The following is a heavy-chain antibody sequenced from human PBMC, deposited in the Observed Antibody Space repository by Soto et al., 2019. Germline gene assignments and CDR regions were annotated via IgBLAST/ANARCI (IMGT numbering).Heavy chain of an antibody. V-gene: IGHV3-23*01. D-gene: IGHD2-2*02. CDR2: ISGSGGST. Sequence: EVQLLESGGGLVQPGGSLRLSCAASGFTFSSYAMSWVRQAPGKGLEWVSAISGSGGSTYYADSVKGRFTISRDNSKKTRYLQMNRQRAEDTAVYYGAKVRQDIVVVPAAITFDYWGQVTLVTVSS. CDR3: AKVRQDIVVVPAAITFDY. CDR1: GFTFSSYA. J-gene: IGHJ4*02.